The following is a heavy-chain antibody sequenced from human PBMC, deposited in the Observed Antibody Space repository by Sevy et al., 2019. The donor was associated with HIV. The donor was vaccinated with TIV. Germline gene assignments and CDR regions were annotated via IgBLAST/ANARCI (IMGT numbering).Heavy chain of an antibody. Sequence: SETLSLTCTVSSGSITSLYWNWIRQPPGKGLEWIANIYYNGHINYNPSLKSRVTLSLDTSKNQFSLRLSSVTAADTGMYYCAGGNAWGRGYSWGQGTLVTVSS. V-gene: IGHV4-59*08. J-gene: IGHJ4*02. CDR1: SGSITSLY. CDR2: IYYNGHI. D-gene: IGHD1-26*01. CDR3: AGGNAWGRGYS.